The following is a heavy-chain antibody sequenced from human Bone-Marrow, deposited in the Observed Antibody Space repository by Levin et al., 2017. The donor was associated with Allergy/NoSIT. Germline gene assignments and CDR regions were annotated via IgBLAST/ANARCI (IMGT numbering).Heavy chain of an antibody. V-gene: IGHV4-28*01. D-gene: IGHD7-27*01. Sequence: SETLSLTCGVSGYAINSNHWWGWIRQPPGKGLEWIGYVSYSGTTYDNPSLRSRVTMSVDTSWNHFSLKMTSMTAVDTAVYYCVRRSNWGNYWYFDLWGRGTLVTVSS. CDR3: VRRSNWGNYWYFDL. CDR1: GYAINSNHW. CDR2: VSYSGTT. J-gene: IGHJ2*01.